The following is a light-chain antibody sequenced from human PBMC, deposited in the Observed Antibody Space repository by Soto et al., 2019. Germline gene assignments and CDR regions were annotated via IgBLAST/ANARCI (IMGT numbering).Light chain of an antibody. V-gene: IGKV1-5*01. Sequence: DIQMTQSPSTLSASVGDRVTVTFRASQSVGTWLAWYQQKPGRAPNLLIYDASTLASAVPSRFSGSGSGTEFTLTISSLQSDDFATYYCQHYNSFSPWAFGQGTKVDIK. CDR3: QHYNSFSPWA. CDR1: QSVGTW. CDR2: DAS. J-gene: IGKJ1*01.